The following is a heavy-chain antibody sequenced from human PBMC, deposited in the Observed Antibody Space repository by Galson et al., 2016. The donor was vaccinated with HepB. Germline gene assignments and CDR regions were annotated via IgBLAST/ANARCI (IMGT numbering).Heavy chain of an antibody. J-gene: IGHJ4*02. V-gene: IGHV1-69*06. CDR2: IIPIFGSA. CDR1: GGTFSSYA. D-gene: IGHD3-22*01. CDR3: AREALFYYESIPYQPTPFGY. Sequence: SVKVSCKASGGTFSSYAISWVRQAPGQGLEWMGGIIPIFGSASYAQKFQGRVTITADKSTSTAYMELSSLRSEDTAVYYCAREALFYYESIPYQPTPFGYWGQGTLVTVSS.